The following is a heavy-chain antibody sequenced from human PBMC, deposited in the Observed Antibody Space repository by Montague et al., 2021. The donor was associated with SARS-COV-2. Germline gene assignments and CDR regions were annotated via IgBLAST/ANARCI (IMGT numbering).Heavy chain of an antibody. CDR3: AREHWENYYDFWSGTNLASDYPYYGMDV. CDR2: IFQSGTT. J-gene: IGHJ6*02. V-gene: IGHV4-38-2*02. CDR1: GYSISDGYY. Sequence: SETLSLTCTVSGYSISDGYYGVWIRQPPGKGLEWIGNIFQSGTTYYNPSLERRSTMSVDTSKNQFSLKLSSVTAADTAVYYCAREHWENYYDFWSGTNLASDYPYYGMDVWGQGTTVTVSS. D-gene: IGHD3-3*01.